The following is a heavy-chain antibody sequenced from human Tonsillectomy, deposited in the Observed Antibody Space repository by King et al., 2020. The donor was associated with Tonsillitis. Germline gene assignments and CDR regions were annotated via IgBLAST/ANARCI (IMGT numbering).Heavy chain of an antibody. V-gene: IGHV4-39*01. CDR2: IYYSGST. J-gene: IGHJ4*02. D-gene: IGHD3-16*01. CDR1: GGSISSSSYY. Sequence: QLQESGPGLVKPSETLSLTCTVSGGSISSSSYYWGWIRQPPGKGLEWIGSIYYSGSTYYNPSLKSRLTISVDTSKNQFSLKLSSVTAAGTAVYYCARRFLDSPYYVPQNYFDYWGQGTLVTVSS. CDR3: ARRFLDSPYYVPQNYFDY.